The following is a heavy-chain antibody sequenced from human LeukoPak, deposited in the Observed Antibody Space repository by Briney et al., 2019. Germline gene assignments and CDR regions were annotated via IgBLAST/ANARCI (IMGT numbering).Heavy chain of an antibody. CDR3: ARVLSAYTVTTNPDHGMDV. V-gene: IGHV3-7*01. D-gene: IGHD4-17*01. Sequence: GGSLRLSCAASGFTFSSYWMSWVRQAPGKGLEWVANIKQDGSEKYYVDSVKGRFTISRDNAKNSLYLQMNSLRAEDTAVYYCARVLSAYTVTTNPDHGMDVWGQGTTVTVSS. J-gene: IGHJ6*02. CDR2: IKQDGSEK. CDR1: GFTFSSYW.